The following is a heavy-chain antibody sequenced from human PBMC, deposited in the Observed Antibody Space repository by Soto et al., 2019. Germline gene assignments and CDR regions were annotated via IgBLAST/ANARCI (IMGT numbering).Heavy chain of an antibody. CDR3: ARGRVGNFDS. Sequence: SETLSLTCTVSGASIITRSYSWALIRQPPGKGLEWLGSVFYTESSFFNPSLQSRLTMSVDTSTNQFFLNLTSVTAADTAVYFCARGRVGNFDSWRQGTLVTVSS. J-gene: IGHJ4*02. CDR1: GASIITRSYS. D-gene: IGHD1-26*01. V-gene: IGHV4-39*01. CDR2: VFYTESS.